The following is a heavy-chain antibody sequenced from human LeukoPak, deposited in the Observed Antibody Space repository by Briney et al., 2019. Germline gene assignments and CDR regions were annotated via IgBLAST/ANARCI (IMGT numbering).Heavy chain of an antibody. D-gene: IGHD2-21*02. CDR3: ARLPFYCGGDCYSFDY. J-gene: IGHJ4*02. Sequence: SETVSLTCTVSGGSISSSSYYWGWIRQPPGKGLEWIGNIYYSGRTYYNPSLKSRVTISVDTSKNQFSLKLSSVTAADTAVYYCARLPFYCGGDCYSFDYWGQGTLVTVSS. CDR1: GGSISSSSYY. V-gene: IGHV4-39*01. CDR2: IYYSGRT.